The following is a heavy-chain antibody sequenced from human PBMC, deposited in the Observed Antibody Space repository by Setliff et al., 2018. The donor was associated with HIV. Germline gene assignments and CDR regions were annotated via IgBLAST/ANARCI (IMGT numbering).Heavy chain of an antibody. J-gene: IGHJ3*02. CDR2: IYYSGST. D-gene: IGHD6-13*01. CDR3: ARGEQQLVRNAFDI. Sequence: SETLSLTCNVSGGSISSSSYYWGWIRQPPGKGLEWIGSIYYSGSTYYNPSLKSRVTISVDTSKNQFSLNLSSVTAADTAVYYCARGEQQLVRNAFDIWGQGTMVTVSS. V-gene: IGHV4-39*07. CDR1: GGSISSSSYY.